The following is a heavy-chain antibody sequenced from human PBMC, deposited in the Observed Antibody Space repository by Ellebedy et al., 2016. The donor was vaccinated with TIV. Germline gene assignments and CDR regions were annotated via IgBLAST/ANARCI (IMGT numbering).Heavy chain of an antibody. J-gene: IGHJ6*02. CDR3: ARDRGDCSSTSCYYYYGMDV. CDR1: GYTFTSYG. V-gene: IGHV1-69*13. CDR2: IIPIFGTA. D-gene: IGHD2-2*01. Sequence: AASVKVSCKASGYTFTSYGISWVRQAPGQGLEWMGGIIPIFGTANYAQKFQGRVTITADESTSTAYMELSSLRSEDTAVYYCARDRGDCSSTSCYYYYGMDVWGQGTTVTVSS.